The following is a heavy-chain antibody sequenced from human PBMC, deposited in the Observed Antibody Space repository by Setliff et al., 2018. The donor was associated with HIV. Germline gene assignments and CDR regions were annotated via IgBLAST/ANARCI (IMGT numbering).Heavy chain of an antibody. Sequence: SETLSLTCTVSGGAISSRSYYWGWIRQPPAKGLEWIGEINHSGSTNYNPSLKSRVTISVDTSKNQFSLKLSSVTAADTAVYYCARGRRRLNYYDSSGYYPGLFYWGQGTLVTVSS. V-gene: IGHV4-39*07. CDR1: GGAISSRSYY. J-gene: IGHJ4*02. CDR3: ARGRRRLNYYDSSGYYPGLFY. D-gene: IGHD3-22*01. CDR2: INHSGST.